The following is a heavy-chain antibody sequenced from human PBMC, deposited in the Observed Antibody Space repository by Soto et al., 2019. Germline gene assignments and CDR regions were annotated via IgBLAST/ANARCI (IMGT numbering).Heavy chain of an antibody. CDR2: ISYDGTDE. D-gene: IGHD1-1*01. CDR1: GFSFSSYG. CDR3: ARERNGLFDY. Sequence: GGSLRLSCAASGFSFSSYGMHWVRRAPGKGLEWVAMISYDGTDEYYADSVKGRFTISRDNSKNTLYLQMNSLRAEDTAVYYCARERNGLFDYWGQGTLVTVSS. J-gene: IGHJ4*02. V-gene: IGHV3-30*03.